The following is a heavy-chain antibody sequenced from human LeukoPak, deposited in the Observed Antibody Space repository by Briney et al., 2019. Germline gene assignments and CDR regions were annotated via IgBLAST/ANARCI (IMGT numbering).Heavy chain of an antibody. CDR2: ISGSGGST. CDR3: AKDYYDRSGHAHLPDAFDI. CDR1: GFTFSSYA. J-gene: IGHJ3*02. V-gene: IGHV3-23*01. Sequence: GGSLRLSCAASGFTFSSYAMSWVRQAPGKGLEWVSAISGSGGSTYYADSVKGRFTISRDNSKNTLYLQMNSLRAEDTAVYYCAKDYYDRSGHAHLPDAFDIWVQGTMVTVSS. D-gene: IGHD3-22*01.